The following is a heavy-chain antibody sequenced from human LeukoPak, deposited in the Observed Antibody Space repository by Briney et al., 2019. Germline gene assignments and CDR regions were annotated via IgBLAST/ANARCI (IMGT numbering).Heavy chain of an antibody. Sequence: GGSLRLSCAASGFTFSDYYMSWIRQAPGKGLEWVSYISSSSSTIYYADSVKGRFTTSRDNAKNSLYLQMNSLRAEDTAVYYCARTYYDILTGYNPYFDYWGQGILVTVSS. CDR2: ISSSSSTI. J-gene: IGHJ4*02. D-gene: IGHD3-9*01. V-gene: IGHV3-11*04. CDR3: ARTYYDILTGYNPYFDY. CDR1: GFTFSDYY.